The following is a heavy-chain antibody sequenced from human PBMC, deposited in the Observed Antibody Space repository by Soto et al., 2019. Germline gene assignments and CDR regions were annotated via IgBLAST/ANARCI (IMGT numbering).Heavy chain of an antibody. CDR3: AKENGYSSSWFEFDY. V-gene: IGHV3-48*01. D-gene: IGHD6-13*01. CDR1: GFTVDSYS. Sequence: PGGSLRLSCAAAGFTVDSYSINWVRQAPGKGLEWVSYISSSSGSIFYADSVRGRFTISRDNSKNTLYLQMNSLRAEDTAVYYCAKENGYSSSWFEFDYWGQGTLVTVSS. J-gene: IGHJ4*02. CDR2: ISSSSGSI.